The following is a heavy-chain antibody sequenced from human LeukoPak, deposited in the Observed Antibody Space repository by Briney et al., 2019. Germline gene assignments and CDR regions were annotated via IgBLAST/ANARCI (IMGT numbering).Heavy chain of an antibody. J-gene: IGHJ4*02. Sequence: PGGSLRLSCAASGFTFSSYAMSWVRQAPGKGLEWVSGISGSGGSTYYADSVKGRFTISRDNSKNTLYLQMNSLRAEDTAVYYCAKSPRFYDSSGYYPHDYWGQGTLVTVSS. CDR2: ISGSGGST. D-gene: IGHD3-22*01. CDR3: AKSPRFYDSSGYYPHDY. V-gene: IGHV3-23*01. CDR1: GFTFSSYA.